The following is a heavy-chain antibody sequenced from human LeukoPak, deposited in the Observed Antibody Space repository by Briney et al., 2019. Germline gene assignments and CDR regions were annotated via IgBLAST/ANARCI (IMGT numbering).Heavy chain of an antibody. J-gene: IGHJ4*02. Sequence: PGGSLRLSCAASGFTFSSYSMNWVRKAPGKGLEWVSSISSSSSAIYYADSVKGRFTISRDNAKNSLYLQMNSLRAEDTAVYYCARGRGYGDYWGQGTLVTVSS. CDR3: ARGRGYGDY. V-gene: IGHV3-48*01. CDR1: GFTFSSYS. D-gene: IGHD5-18*01. CDR2: ISSSSSAI.